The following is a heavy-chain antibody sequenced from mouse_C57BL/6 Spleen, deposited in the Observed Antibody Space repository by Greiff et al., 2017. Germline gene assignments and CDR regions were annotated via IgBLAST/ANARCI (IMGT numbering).Heavy chain of an antibody. D-gene: IGHD4-1*01. J-gene: IGHJ4*01. Sequence: EVQLQQSGPVLVKPGASVKMSCKASGYTFTDYYMNWVKQSHGKSLEWIGVINPYNGGTSYNQKFKGKATLTVDKSSSPAYMELNSLTSEDSAVYYCARYWEDYAMDYWGQGTSVTVSS. CDR3: ARYWEDYAMDY. CDR2: INPYNGGT. V-gene: IGHV1-19*01. CDR1: GYTFTDYY.